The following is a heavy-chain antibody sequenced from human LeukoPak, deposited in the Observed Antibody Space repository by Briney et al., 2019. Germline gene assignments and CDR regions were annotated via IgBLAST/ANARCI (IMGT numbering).Heavy chain of an antibody. V-gene: IGHV4-34*01. J-gene: IGHJ1*01. Sequence: SETLSLTRAVYGGSFSGYYWSWIRQPPGKGLEWIGEINHSGSTNYNPSLKSRVTISVDTSKNQFSLKLSSVTAADTAVYYCAREGRITIFGVVIIKEYFQHWGQGTLVTVSS. D-gene: IGHD3-3*01. CDR2: INHSGST. CDR1: GGSFSGYY. CDR3: AREGRITIFGVVIIKEYFQH.